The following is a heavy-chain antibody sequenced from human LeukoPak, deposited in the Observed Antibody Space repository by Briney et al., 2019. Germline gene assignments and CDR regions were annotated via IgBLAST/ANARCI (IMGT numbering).Heavy chain of an antibody. J-gene: IGHJ3*02. CDR1: GLTVSSNY. D-gene: IGHD2-15*01. Sequence: GGSLRLSCAASGLTVSSNYMSWVRQAPGKGLEWVSVIYSGGSTYYADSVKGRFTISRDNSKNTLYLQMNSLRAEDTAVYYCARDRGYGAFDIWGQGTMVTVSS. CDR3: ARDRGYGAFDI. CDR2: IYSGGST. V-gene: IGHV3-53*01.